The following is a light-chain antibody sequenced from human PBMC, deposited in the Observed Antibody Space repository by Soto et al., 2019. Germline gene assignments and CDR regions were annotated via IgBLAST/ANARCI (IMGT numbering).Light chain of an antibody. J-gene: IGKJ4*01. Sequence: EIVLTQSPATLSLSPGERATLSCRASHSVSSYLALYQQKPGQAPRLLIYDASNRATSIPARLTGSVTATDFTLTISSLEPEDFAVYYCQQRSNWALTFGGGTKVDIK. CDR1: HSVSSY. CDR2: DAS. V-gene: IGKV3-11*01. CDR3: QQRSNWALT.